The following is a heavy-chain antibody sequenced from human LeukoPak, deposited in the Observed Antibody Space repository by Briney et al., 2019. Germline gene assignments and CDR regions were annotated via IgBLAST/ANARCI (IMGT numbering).Heavy chain of an antibody. Sequence: PGGSLRLSCTASGFTFSSYAMNWVRQAPGKGLEWVSAISGSGGSTYYADSVKGRFTISRDNSKNTLYLQMNSLRAEDTAVYYCAKDLLSGSYSFYFDCWGQGTLDTVSS. J-gene: IGHJ4*02. CDR3: AKDLLSGSYSFYFDC. D-gene: IGHD1-26*01. CDR2: ISGSGGST. V-gene: IGHV3-23*01. CDR1: GFTFSSYA.